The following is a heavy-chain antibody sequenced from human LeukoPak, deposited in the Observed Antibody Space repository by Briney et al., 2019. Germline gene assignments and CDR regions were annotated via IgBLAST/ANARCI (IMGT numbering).Heavy chain of an antibody. Sequence: ASVKVSCKASGYTFTSYGISWVRQAPGQGLEWMGWISAYNGNTNYAQKLQGRVTMTTDTSTSTAYMELRSLRSDDTAVYYCARVNCGGDCYFARHTYYYYGMDVWGQGTTVTVSS. V-gene: IGHV1-18*01. CDR1: GYTFTSYG. J-gene: IGHJ6*02. D-gene: IGHD2-21*02. CDR3: ARVNCGGDCYFARHTYYYYGMDV. CDR2: ISAYNGNT.